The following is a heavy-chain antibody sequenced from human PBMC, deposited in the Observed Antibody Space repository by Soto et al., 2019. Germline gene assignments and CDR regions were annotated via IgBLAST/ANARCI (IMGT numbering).Heavy chain of an antibody. CDR3: AREGGVFYYYYGMDV. D-gene: IGHD3-10*01. CDR2: ISYDGSNK. Sequence: PGGSLRLSCAASGFTFSSYAMHWVRQAPGKGLEWVAVISYDGSNKYYADSVKGRFTISRDNSKNTLYLQMNSLRAEDTAVYYCAREGGVFYYYYGMDVWGQGTTVTGSS. V-gene: IGHV3-30-3*01. J-gene: IGHJ6*02. CDR1: GFTFSSYA.